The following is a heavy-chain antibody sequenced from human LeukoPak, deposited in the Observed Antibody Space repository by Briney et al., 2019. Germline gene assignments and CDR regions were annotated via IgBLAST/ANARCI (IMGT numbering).Heavy chain of an antibody. Sequence: GGSLRLSCAASGFTFSSYSMNWVRQAPGKGLEWVSSISSSSSYIYYADSVKGRFTISRDNAKNSLYLQMNSLRAEDTAVYYCARDGAYAELWFGELGLNWFDPWGQGTLVTVSS. CDR2: ISSSSSYI. V-gene: IGHV3-21*01. D-gene: IGHD3-10*01. J-gene: IGHJ5*02. CDR1: GFTFSSYS. CDR3: ARDGAYAELWFGELGLNWFDP.